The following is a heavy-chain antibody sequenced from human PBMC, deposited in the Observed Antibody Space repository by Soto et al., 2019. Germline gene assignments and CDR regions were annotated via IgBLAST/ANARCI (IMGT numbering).Heavy chain of an antibody. Sequence: ASVKVSCKASGYTFTSYDINWVRQATGQGLEWMGWMNPNSGNTGYAQKFQGRVTMTRNTSISTAYMELSSLRSEDTAVYYCANAPPPLCGSSWYYTPANLFDPWGQGTLVTVSS. D-gene: IGHD6-13*01. J-gene: IGHJ5*02. V-gene: IGHV1-8*01. CDR2: MNPNSGNT. CDR3: ANAPPPLCGSSWYYTPANLFDP. CDR1: GYTFTSYD.